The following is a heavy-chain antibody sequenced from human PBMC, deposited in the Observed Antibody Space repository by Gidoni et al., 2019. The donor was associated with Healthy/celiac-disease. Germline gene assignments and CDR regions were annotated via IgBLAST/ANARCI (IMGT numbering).Heavy chain of an antibody. CDR3: ARPHYDILTVYYLSLMDV. V-gene: IGHV1-2*02. CDR2: INPNSGGT. Sequence: QVQLVQSGAEVKKPGASVKVSCKASGYTFTGYYMQWVRQAPGQGLEWMGWINPNSGGTNYAQKFQGRVTMTRDTSISTAYMELSRLRSDDTAVYYCARPHYDILTVYYLSLMDVWGQGTTVTVSS. CDR1: GYTFTGYY. J-gene: IGHJ6*02. D-gene: IGHD3-9*01.